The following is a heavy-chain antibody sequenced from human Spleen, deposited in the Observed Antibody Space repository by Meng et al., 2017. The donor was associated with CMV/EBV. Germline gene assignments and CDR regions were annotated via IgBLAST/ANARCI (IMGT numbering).Heavy chain of an antibody. CDR2: IRYTANEK. D-gene: IGHD3-16*01. CDR1: GFSFSTYW. J-gene: IGHJ4*02. V-gene: IGHV3-7*01. Sequence: GESLKISCAGSGFSFSTYWISWVRQAPGKGLEWVANIRYTANEKNYVDSVKGRFTISRDDAKNSVYLQMNSLRAEDTAVYYCARGGKWLDYWGQGALVTVSS. CDR3: ARGGKWLDY.